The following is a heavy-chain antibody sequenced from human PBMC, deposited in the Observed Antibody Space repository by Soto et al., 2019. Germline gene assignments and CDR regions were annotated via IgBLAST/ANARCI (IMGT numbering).Heavy chain of an antibody. Sequence: GASVKVSCKASGYFLTSYAMHWARQAPGQRLEWMGWINAGTGNTKYSQKFQGRVTFTRDTSANTAYMELSSLRSEDTAIYYCARDRTDYGPFDYWGQGTLVTVSS. CDR3: ARDRTDYGPFDY. CDR2: INAGTGNT. V-gene: IGHV1-3*01. D-gene: IGHD4-17*01. CDR1: GYFLTSYA. J-gene: IGHJ4*02.